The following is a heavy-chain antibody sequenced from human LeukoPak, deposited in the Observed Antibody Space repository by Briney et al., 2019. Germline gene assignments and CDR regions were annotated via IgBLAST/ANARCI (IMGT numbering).Heavy chain of an antibody. V-gene: IGHV4-59*01. J-gene: IGHJ5*02. Sequence: PSETLSLTCTLSGGSISSYYWSWLRQPPGKGLEWIGYIYYSGSTNYNPSLNSRVTISVDTSKNQFSVKLSSVTAADTAVYYCARADSHPVIAAAGSNWFDPWGQGTRVTVFS. CDR2: IYYSGST. D-gene: IGHD6-13*01. CDR1: GGSISSYY. CDR3: ARADSHPVIAAAGSNWFDP.